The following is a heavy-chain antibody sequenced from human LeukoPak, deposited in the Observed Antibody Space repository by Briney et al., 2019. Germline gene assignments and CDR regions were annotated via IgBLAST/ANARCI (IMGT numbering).Heavy chain of an antibody. CDR1: GYTFTGYY. J-gene: IGHJ5*02. D-gene: IGHD2-2*01. CDR2: INPNSGGT. Sequence: GASVKVSCKASGYTFTGYYMHLVRQAPGQGLEWMGWINPNSGGTNYAQKFQGRVTMTRDTSISTAYMELSRLRSDDTAVYYCARDLHCEDIVVVPAALASWGQGTLVTVSS. V-gene: IGHV1-2*02. CDR3: ARDLHCEDIVVVPAALAS.